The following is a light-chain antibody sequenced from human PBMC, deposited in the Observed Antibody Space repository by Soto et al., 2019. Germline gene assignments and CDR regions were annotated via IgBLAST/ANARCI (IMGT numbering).Light chain of an antibody. J-gene: IGKJ3*01. Sequence: DIQVTQSPSSLSASVGDRVTITCRASQNIDRALNWYQQKPGKAPKLLIFAASSLQRGVPARFSGSGSGTDFTLTISSLQTDDFGTYYCQQSYSRVFTFGPGTKVDF. CDR2: AAS. V-gene: IGKV1-39*01. CDR3: QQSYSRVFT. CDR1: QNIDRA.